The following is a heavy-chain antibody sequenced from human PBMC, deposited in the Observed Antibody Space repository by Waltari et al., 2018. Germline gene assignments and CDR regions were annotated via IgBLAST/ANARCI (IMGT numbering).Heavy chain of an antibody. Sequence: QVQLQQWGAGLLKPSETLSLTCDVSGGSLSGYHWTWIRQPPGKGLEWIGEINDSGRTTYNPSLESRVTVSIDTANNQFSLRVRSVTAADTAVYYCARVFGYYYYYMDVWGKGTTVTIYS. J-gene: IGHJ6*03. CDR2: INDSGRT. D-gene: IGHD3-3*01. V-gene: IGHV4-34*02. CDR3: ARVFGYYYYYMDV. CDR1: GGSLSGYH.